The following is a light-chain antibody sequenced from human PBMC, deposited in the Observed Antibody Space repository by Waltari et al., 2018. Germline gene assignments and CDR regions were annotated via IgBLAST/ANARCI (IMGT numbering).Light chain of an antibody. CDR3: QQSYSGYT. J-gene: IGKJ2*01. CDR1: QSLSNY. CDR2: GAS. V-gene: IGKV1-39*01. Sequence: DIQMTQSPSSLSASVGDRVTITFRASQSLSNYLNWYQQKPGKAPKLLIYGASNLQSGVPSRFSGSGSATDFTLTISSLQPDDFATYYCQQSYSGYTFGQGTKLEIK.